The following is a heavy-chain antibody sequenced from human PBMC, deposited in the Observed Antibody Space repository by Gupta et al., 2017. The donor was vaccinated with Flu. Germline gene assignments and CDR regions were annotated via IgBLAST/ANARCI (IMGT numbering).Heavy chain of an antibody. D-gene: IGHD2-2*01. V-gene: IGHV3-21*04. Sequence: EVQLVESGGGLVNPGGSLRLACTGSGFRFNYHSFNWVRQAPGKGLEWVASISTTERYTDYADSVKGRFIISRDNAQNSSYLQMNSLTDEDTAVYYCAREPYAYHHLDVWGIGTTVTVSS. CDR1: GFRFNYHS. J-gene: IGHJ6*04. CDR2: ISTTERYT. CDR3: AREPYAYHHLDV.